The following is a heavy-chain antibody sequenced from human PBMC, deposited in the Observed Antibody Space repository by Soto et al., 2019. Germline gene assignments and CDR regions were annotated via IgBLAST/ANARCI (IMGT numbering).Heavy chain of an antibody. V-gene: IGHV3-15*01. J-gene: IGHJ4*02. CDR1: GFTFSNAW. CDR2: IKSKTDGGTT. D-gene: IGHD2-15*01. Sequence: PGGSLRLSCAASGFTFSNAWMSWVRQAPGKGLEWVGRIKSKTDGGTTDYAAPVKGRFTISRDDSKNTLYLQMNSLKTEDTAVYYCTTDTAGCSGGSCYPIDYWGQGTLVTVSS. CDR3: TTDTAGCSGGSCYPIDY.